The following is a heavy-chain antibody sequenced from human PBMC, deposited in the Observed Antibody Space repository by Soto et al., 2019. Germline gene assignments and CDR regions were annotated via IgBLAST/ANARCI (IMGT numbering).Heavy chain of an antibody. D-gene: IGHD5-12*01. CDR2: TYYRSKWYN. CDR1: GDSVSSNSAA. J-gene: IGHJ6*02. CDR3: ARAPRGLRLYLNYYYYYGMDV. Sequence: LSQTLSLTCAISGDSVSSNSAAWNWIRQSPSRGLEWLGRTYYRSKWYNDYAVSVKSRITINPDTSKNQFSLQLSSVTPEDTAVYYCARAPRGLRLYLNYYYYYGMDVWGQGTTVTVSS. V-gene: IGHV6-1*01.